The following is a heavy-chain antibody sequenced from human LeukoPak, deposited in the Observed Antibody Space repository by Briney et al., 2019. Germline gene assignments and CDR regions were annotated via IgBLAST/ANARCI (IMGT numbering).Heavy chain of an antibody. CDR1: GFRFSNYA. V-gene: IGHV3-21*01. J-gene: IGHJ4*02. Sequence: PGGSLRLSCEASGFRFSNYAMHWVRQAPGKGLEWVSSISSSSSYIYYADSVKGRVTISRDNAKNSLYLQMNSLRAEDTAVYYCARSPTRLRGSYPFDYWGQGTLVTVSS. D-gene: IGHD1-26*01. CDR2: ISSSSSYI. CDR3: ARSPTRLRGSYPFDY.